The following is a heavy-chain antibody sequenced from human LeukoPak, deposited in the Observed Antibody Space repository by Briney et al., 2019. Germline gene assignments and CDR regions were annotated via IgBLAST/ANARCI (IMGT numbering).Heavy chain of an antibody. J-gene: IGHJ6*03. Sequence: GGSLRLSCAASGFTFSSYGMHWVRQAPGKGLEWVAVIWYDGSKEYYADSVKGRFTISRDNSKNTLYLQMNSLRVEDTAVYYCARDRVGRVSFYYYMDVWGKGTTVTVSS. V-gene: IGHV3-33*01. D-gene: IGHD2-15*01. CDR1: GFTFSSYG. CDR3: ARDRVGRVSFYYYMDV. CDR2: IWYDGSKE.